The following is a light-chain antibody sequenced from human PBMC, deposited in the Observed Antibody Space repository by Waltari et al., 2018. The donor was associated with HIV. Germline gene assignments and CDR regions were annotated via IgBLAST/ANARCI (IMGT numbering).Light chain of an antibody. J-gene: IGLJ3*02. CDR1: SSDLGGYNY. CDR3: SSYTSSSTWV. V-gene: IGLV2-14*03. Sequence: QSALTQPASVSGSPGQSITISCTGTSSDLGGYNYVSWYQQHPGKAPKLMIYDVTNRPSGVSNRFSVSKSGNTASLTISGLQVEDEADYYCSSYTSSSTWVFGGGTKLTVL. CDR2: DVT.